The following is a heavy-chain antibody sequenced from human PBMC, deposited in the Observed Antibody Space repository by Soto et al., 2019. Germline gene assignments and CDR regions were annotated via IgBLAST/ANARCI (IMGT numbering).Heavy chain of an antibody. CDR2: IYYSGST. CDR1: GGSISSYY. J-gene: IGHJ4*02. V-gene: IGHV4-59*01. Sequence: PSETLSLTCTVSGGSISSYYWSWIRQPPGKGLEWIGYIYYSGSTNYNPSLKSRVTISVDTSKNQFSLKLSSVTAADTAVYYCARGGDGSGTPYYFGYWGQGTLVTVSS. D-gene: IGHD3-10*01. CDR3: ARGGDGSGTPYYFGY.